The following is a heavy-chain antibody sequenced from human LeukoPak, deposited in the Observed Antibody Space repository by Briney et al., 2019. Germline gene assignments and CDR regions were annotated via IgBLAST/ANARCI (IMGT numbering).Heavy chain of an antibody. CDR1: GFTFSSYA. D-gene: IGHD3-22*01. Sequence: GASLRLSCAASGFTFSSYAVSWVRQAPGKGLEWVSAISGSGGSTYYADSVKGRFTISRDNSKNTLYLQMNSLRAEDTAVYYCAKDPGYYYDSSGYFDYWGQGTLVTVSS. CDR3: AKDPGYYYDSSGYFDY. CDR2: ISGSGGST. J-gene: IGHJ4*02. V-gene: IGHV3-23*01.